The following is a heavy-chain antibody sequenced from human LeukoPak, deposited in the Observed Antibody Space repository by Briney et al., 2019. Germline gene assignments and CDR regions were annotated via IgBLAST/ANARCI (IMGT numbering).Heavy chain of an antibody. CDR1: GGSIGFYF. D-gene: IGHD3-10*01. CDR2: INGNGGT. Sequence: SETLSLTCTVSGGSIGFYFWSWIRQPAGKGLEWIGRINGNGGTNYNPSLKSRVTMSVDTSKSQFSLKLSSVTAADTAVYYCARLDPQHEGIHWGQGTLVTVSS. CDR3: ARLDPQHEGIH. V-gene: IGHV4-4*07. J-gene: IGHJ4*02.